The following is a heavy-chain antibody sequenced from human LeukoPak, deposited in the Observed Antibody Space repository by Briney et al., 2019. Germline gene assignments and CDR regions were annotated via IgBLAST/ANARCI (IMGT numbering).Heavy chain of an antibody. V-gene: IGHV3-23*01. CDR1: GFTFRNYA. Sequence: PGGSLRLSCAASGFTFRNYAMGWVRQAPGKGLEWVSVISGGGGGAYYADSVKGRFTISRDNSKNTLYLQMNSLRAEDTAAYHCAKGRNEDGDAALNYWGQGTLVTVSS. D-gene: IGHD4-17*01. CDR3: AKGRNEDGDAALNY. CDR2: ISGGGGGA. J-gene: IGHJ4*02.